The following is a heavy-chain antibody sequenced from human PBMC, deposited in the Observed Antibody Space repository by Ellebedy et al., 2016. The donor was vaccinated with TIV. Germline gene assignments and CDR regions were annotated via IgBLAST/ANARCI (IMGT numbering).Heavy chain of an antibody. V-gene: IGHV3-30*02. J-gene: IGHJ6*02. CDR3: AKDLGFAMDV. D-gene: IGHD5-12*01. CDR2: AHNDETYK. CDR1: GFICNNYN. Sequence: GESLKISCAASGFICNNYNLHLVRPAPGKGLEWVAIAHNDETYKFYADSLKGRFTVSRDNSGNTAYLHMSSLRVEDTAVYYCAKDLGFAMDVWGQGTTVTVSS.